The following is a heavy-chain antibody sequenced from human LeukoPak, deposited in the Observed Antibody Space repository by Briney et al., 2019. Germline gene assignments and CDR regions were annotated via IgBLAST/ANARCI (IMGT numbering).Heavy chain of an antibody. CDR2: INPNSGGT. CDR3: ARERRAVAGPDFDY. V-gene: IGHV1-2*02. D-gene: IGHD6-19*01. Sequence: ASVKVSCKASGYTFTDYYMHWVRQAPGQGLEWMGWINPNSGGTNYAQKFQGRVTITRDTSISTAYMELSRLRSDDTAVYYCARERRAVAGPDFDYWGQGTLVTVSS. CDR1: GYTFTDYY. J-gene: IGHJ4*02.